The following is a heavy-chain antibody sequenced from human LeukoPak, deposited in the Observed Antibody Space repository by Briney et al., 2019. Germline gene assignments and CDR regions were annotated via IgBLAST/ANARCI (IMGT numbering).Heavy chain of an antibody. D-gene: IGHD2-21*02. J-gene: IGHJ4*02. CDR2: IKSKTDGGTT. V-gene: IGHV3-15*01. CDR3: TTGYCGGDCYPGNY. Sequence: GGSLRLSCAASGFTFSNAWMSWVRQAPGKGLEWVGRIKSKTDGGTTDYAAPVKGRFTISRDDSKNTLYLQMNSLETEDTAVYYCTTGYCGGDCYPGNYWGQGTLVTVSS. CDR1: GFTFSNAW.